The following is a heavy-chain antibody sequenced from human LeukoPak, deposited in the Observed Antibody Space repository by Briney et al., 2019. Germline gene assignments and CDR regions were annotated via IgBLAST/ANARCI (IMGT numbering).Heavy chain of an antibody. CDR2: IYYSGST. V-gene: IGHV4-39*01. CDR3: AGHCSGGSCYSVRDAFDI. Sequence: PSETLSLTCTVSGGSISSSSYYWGWIRQPPGKGLEWIGSIYYSGSTYYNPSLKSRVTISVDTSKNQFSLKLSPVTAADTAVYYCAGHCSGGSCYSVRDAFDIWGQGTMVTVSS. CDR1: GGSISSSSYY. D-gene: IGHD2-15*01. J-gene: IGHJ3*02.